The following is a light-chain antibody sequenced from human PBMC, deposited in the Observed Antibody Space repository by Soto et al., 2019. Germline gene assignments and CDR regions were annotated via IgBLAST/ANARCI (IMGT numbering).Light chain of an antibody. Sequence: QSVLTQPASVSGSPGQSITISCTGTSSDVGVYNSVSWYQQHPGKAPKLVIYEVTNRPSGISNRFSGSKSGNTASLTISGLQAEDEADYYCSSYTSSSTRVFGPGTKVTVL. CDR1: SSDVGVYNS. J-gene: IGLJ1*01. CDR2: EVT. V-gene: IGLV2-14*01. CDR3: SSYTSSSTRV.